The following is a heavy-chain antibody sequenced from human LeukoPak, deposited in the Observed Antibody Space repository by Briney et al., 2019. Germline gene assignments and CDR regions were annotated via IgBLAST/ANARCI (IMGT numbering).Heavy chain of an antibody. CDR1: GFPFSDYY. Sequence: PGGSLRLSCAASGFPFSDYYISWIRQGPGEGLEWISYISSSGSTIYYADSVKGRFTISRDNAKKSLYLQMNSLRAEDTAMYYCARDGSGSSDYWGQGTLVTVSS. CDR3: ARDGSGSSDY. V-gene: IGHV3-11*01. CDR2: ISSSGSTI. D-gene: IGHD3-10*01. J-gene: IGHJ4*02.